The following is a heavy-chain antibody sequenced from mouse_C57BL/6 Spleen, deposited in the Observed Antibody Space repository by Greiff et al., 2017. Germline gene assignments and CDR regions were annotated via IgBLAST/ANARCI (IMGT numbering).Heavy chain of an antibody. J-gene: IGHJ3*01. CDR2: ISSGSSTI. CDR3: ASLNWSWFAY. D-gene: IGHD1-3*01. CDR1: GFTFSDYG. Sequence: EVQGVESGGGLVKPGGSLKLSCAASGFTFSDYGMHWVRQAPEKGLEWVAYISSGSSTIYYADTVKGRFTISRDNANNILFLQMTSVWSEDTAMYYCASLNWSWFAYWGKGTLVTVSA. V-gene: IGHV5-17*01.